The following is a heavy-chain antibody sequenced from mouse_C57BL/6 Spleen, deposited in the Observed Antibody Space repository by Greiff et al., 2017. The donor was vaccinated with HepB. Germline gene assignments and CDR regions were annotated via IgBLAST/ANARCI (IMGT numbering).Heavy chain of an antibody. CDR2: INPGSGGT. V-gene: IGHV1-54*01. CDR1: GYAFTNYL. CDR3: ARTEGALDY. Sequence: QVQLKQSGAELVRPGTSVKVSCTASGYAFTNYLIEWVKQRPGQGLEWIGVINPGSGGTNYNEKFKGKATLTADKSSSTAYMQLSSLTSEDSAVYFCARTEGALDYWGQGTSVTVSS. J-gene: IGHJ4*01.